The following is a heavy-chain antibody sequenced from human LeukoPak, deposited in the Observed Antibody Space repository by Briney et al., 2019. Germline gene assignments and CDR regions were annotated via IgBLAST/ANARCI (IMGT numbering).Heavy chain of an antibody. D-gene: IGHD6-19*01. CDR3: ARSSIPGIAVAGNSYYFDY. Sequence: SETLSLTCAVYGGSFSGFYWNWIRQPPGKGLEWIGEINHSGSTHYSPSLKSRLSISVDPSKNQFSLKLSSVTAADTAVYYCARSSIPGIAVAGNSYYFDYWGQGTLVTVSS. CDR2: INHSGST. V-gene: IGHV4-34*01. J-gene: IGHJ4*02. CDR1: GGSFSGFY.